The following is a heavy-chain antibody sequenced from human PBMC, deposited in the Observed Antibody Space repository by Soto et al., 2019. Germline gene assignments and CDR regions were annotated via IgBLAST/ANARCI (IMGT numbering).Heavy chain of an antibody. J-gene: IGHJ6*02. V-gene: IGHV3-7*01. CDR1: RFTFSTYW. Sequence: HPGGSLRLSCAASRFTFSTYWMTWVRQAPGKGLEWVANINKDGGEKYYMDSVRGRFTISRDNAKNSLYLQMTSLRVEDTAVYYCSGGHALDVWGQGTTVTVSS. CDR2: INKDGGEK. CDR3: SGGHALDV.